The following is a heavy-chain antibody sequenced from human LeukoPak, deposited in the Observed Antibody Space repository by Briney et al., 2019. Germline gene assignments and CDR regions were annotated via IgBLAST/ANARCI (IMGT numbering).Heavy chain of an antibody. CDR3: ARPVSGSSGWYYNY. V-gene: IGHV4-34*01. CDR1: GFTFSNAW. CDR2: INHSGST. J-gene: IGHJ4*02. Sequence: GSLRLSCAASGFTFSNAWMSWVRHAPGKGLEWIGEINHSGSTNYNPSLKSRVTISVDTSKNQFSLKLSSVTAADTAVYYCARPVSGSSGWYYNYWGQGTLVTVSS. D-gene: IGHD6-19*01.